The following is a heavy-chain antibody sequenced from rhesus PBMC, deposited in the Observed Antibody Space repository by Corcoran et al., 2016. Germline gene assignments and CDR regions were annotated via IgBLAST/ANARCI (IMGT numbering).Heavy chain of an antibody. Sequence: QLQLQESGPGLVKPSETLSVTCAVSGGSISSSSWSWIRPAPGKGLEWIGYIYCSGSSTNYNPSLNSRVTLSVDTSKNQLSLKLSSVTAADTAVYYCASTTVGTVKYFDYWGQGVLVTVSS. D-gene: IGHD5-24*01. V-gene: IGHV4-169*02. J-gene: IGHJ4*01. CDR1: GGSISSSS. CDR2: IYCSGSST. CDR3: ASTTVGTVKYFDY.